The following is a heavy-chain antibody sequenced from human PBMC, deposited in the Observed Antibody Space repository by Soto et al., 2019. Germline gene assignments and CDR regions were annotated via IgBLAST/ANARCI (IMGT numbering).Heavy chain of an antibody. CDR3: ARDLTLPSYYYGSGSYYFGFDP. CDR2: IIPIFGTA. V-gene: IGHV1-69*13. D-gene: IGHD3-10*01. CDR1: GGTFSSYA. Sequence: GASVKVSCKASGGTFSSYAISWVRQAPGQGLEWMGGIIPIFGTANYAQKFQGRVTITADESTSTAYMELSSLRSEDTAVYYCARDLTLPSYYYGSGSYYFGFDPWGQGTLVTVSS. J-gene: IGHJ5*02.